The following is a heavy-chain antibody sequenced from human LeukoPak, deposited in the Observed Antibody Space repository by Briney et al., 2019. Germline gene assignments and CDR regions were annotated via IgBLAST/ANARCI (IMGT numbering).Heavy chain of an antibody. J-gene: IGHJ5*02. D-gene: IGHD3-16*01. CDR1: GGSFSGYY. CDR3: ARDWGSSTNWFDH. Sequence: SETLSLTCAVYGGSFSGYYWSWIRQPPGKGLEWIGEINHSGSTNYNPSLKSRVTISVDTSKNQFSLKLSSVTAADTAVYYCARDWGSSTNWFDHWGQGTLVTVSS. V-gene: IGHV4-34*01. CDR2: INHSGST.